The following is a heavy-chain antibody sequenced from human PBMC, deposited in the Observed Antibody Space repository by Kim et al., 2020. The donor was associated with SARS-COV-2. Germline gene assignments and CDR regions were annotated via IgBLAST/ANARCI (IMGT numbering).Heavy chain of an antibody. D-gene: IGHD1-26*01. V-gene: IGHV3-7*01. J-gene: IGHJ5*02. CDR2: ET. Sequence: ETFYVESVKGRFTISRDNAQGSLFLQMNGLRSEDTAIYYCARDRRWELVSWGQGTLLTVSS. CDR3: ARDRRWELVS.